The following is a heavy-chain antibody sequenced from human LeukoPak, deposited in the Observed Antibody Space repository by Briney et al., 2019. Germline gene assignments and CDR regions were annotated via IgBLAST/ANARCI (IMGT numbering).Heavy chain of an antibody. CDR3: TTDERYSGGGSFDY. D-gene: IGHD3-10*01. CDR2: IRSKANSYAT. J-gene: IGHJ4*02. V-gene: IGHV3-73*01. CDR1: GFTFSGSA. Sequence: GGSLRLSCAASGFTFSGSAMHWVRQASGKGLEWVGRIRSKANSYATAYAASVKGRFTISRDDSKNTLYLQMNSLKTEDTAVYYCTTDERYSGGGSFDYWGQGTLVTVSS.